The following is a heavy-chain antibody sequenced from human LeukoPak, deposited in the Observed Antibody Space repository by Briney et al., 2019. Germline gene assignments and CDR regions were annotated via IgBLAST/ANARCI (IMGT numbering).Heavy chain of an antibody. V-gene: IGHV3-21*01. CDR3: ARKAYCSGGSCYSGGSPMVGGMDV. D-gene: IGHD2-15*01. J-gene: IGHJ6*02. CDR2: ISSSSSYI. Sequence: GGSLRLSCGASGFTFSSYSINWVRQAPRKGLEWVSSISSSSSYIYYADSVKGRFTISRDNAKNSLYLQMNSLRAEDTAVYYCARKAYCSGGSCYSGGSPMVGGMDVWGRGTTVTVSS. CDR1: GFTFSSYS.